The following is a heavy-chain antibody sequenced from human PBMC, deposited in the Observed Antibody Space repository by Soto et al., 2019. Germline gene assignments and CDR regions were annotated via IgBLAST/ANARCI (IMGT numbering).Heavy chain of an antibody. CDR3: VRDDFRAAVSLFYFEN. D-gene: IGHD6-13*01. Sequence: GGSLRLSCVASSGFTFTYYSMSWVRQAPGKGLEWVAHISGRGDTTYYADSVKGRFTISRDNFKSTLYLQMNSLGAEDTALYWCVRDDFRAAVSLFYFENWGQGTQVTVSS. CDR1: GFTFTYYS. J-gene: IGHJ4*02. CDR2: ISGRGDTT. V-gene: IGHV3-23*01.